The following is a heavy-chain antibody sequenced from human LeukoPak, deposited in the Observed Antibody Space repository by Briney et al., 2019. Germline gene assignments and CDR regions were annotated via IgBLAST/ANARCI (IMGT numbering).Heavy chain of an antibody. CDR3: ARGYYYDSSGYYYSSTYFDY. V-gene: IGHV4-4*02. CDR2: INHSGST. Sequence: PSETLSLTCAVSGGSISSSNWWSWVRQPPGKGLEWIGEINHSGSTNYNPSLKSRVTISVDTSKNQFSLKLSSVTAADTAVYYCARGYYYDSSGYYYSSTYFDYWGQGTLVTVSS. J-gene: IGHJ4*02. D-gene: IGHD3-22*01. CDR1: GGSISSSNW.